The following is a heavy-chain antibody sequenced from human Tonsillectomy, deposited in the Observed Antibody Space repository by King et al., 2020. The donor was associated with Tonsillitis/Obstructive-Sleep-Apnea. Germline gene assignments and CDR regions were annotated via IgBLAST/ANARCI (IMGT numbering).Heavy chain of an antibody. D-gene: IGHD2-15*01. Sequence: QLQESGPGLVKPSETLSLTCTVSGGSISSYYWSWIRQPPGKGLEWMGYIYYNGSTNYNPSLKSRVTISVDTSKNQFSLKLRSVTAADTAVYYCANIEYRAGNAFDIWGQGTMVTVSS. CDR2: IYYNGST. V-gene: IGHV4-59*01. CDR1: GGSISSYY. CDR3: ANIEYRAGNAFDI. J-gene: IGHJ3*02.